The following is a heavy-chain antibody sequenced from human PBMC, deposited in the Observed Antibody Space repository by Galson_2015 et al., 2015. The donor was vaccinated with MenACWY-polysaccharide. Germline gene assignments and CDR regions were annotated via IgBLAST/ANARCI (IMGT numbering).Heavy chain of an antibody. CDR2: IRYDGSNK. CDR1: GFTFSSYG. D-gene: IGHD6-13*01. Sequence: SLRLSCAASGFTFSSYGMHWVRQAPGKGLEWVTFIRYDGSNKYYADSVKGRFTISRDNSKNTLYLQMNSLRAEDTAVYYCAKDQNKDRYSSSWYPENWFDPWGQGTLVTVSS. V-gene: IGHV3-30*02. J-gene: IGHJ5*02. CDR3: AKDQNKDRYSSSWYPENWFDP.